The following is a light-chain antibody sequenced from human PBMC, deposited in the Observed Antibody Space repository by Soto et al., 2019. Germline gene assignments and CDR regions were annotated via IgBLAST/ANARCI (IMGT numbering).Light chain of an antibody. CDR2: DNN. V-gene: IGLV1-51*01. CDR1: SSNIGNNY. Sequence: QSVLTQPPSVSAAPGQKVTISCSGSSSNIGNNYVYWYQQLPGTAPKLPIYDNNKRPSGIPDRFSGSKSDTSATLGITGLQDEDEADYYCSSYTSSSALDVFGSGTKVTVL. J-gene: IGLJ1*01. CDR3: SSYTSSSALDV.